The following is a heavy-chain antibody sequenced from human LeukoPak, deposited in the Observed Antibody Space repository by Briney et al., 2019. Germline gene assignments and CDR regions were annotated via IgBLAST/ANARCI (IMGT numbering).Heavy chain of an antibody. D-gene: IGHD3-10*01. CDR3: VRVVVRGEVYYFDY. CDR1: GGSISSSSYY. CDR2: IYYSGST. Sequence: SETLSLTCTVSGGSISSSSYYWGWIRQPPGKGLEWIGSIYYSGSTYYNPSLKSRVTISVDTSKNQFSLKLSSVTAADTAVYYCVRVVVRGEVYYFDYWGQGTLVTVSS. V-gene: IGHV4-39*07. J-gene: IGHJ4*02.